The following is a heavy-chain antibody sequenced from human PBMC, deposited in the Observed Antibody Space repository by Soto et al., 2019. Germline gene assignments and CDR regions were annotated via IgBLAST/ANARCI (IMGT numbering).Heavy chain of an antibody. CDR2: IIPILGIA. CDR1: GGTFSSYT. V-gene: IGHV1-69*02. D-gene: IGHD3-9*01. Sequence: QVQLVQSGAEVKKPGSSVKVSCKASGGTFSSYTISWVRQAPGQGLEWMGRIIPILGIANYAQKFQGRVTISADKATSTAYMELSSLRSEDTAVYYCASSNDILTDYPSWGQGTLVTVSS. CDR3: ASSNDILTDYPS. J-gene: IGHJ4*02.